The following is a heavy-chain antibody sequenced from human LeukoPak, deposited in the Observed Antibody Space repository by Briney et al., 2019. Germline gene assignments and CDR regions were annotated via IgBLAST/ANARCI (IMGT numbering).Heavy chain of an antibody. J-gene: IGHJ6*02. CDR1: GASISSHY. Sequence: KPSETLSLTCTVSGASISSHYWTWIRQPPGKGLEWIGYIYYSGSTNYNPSLKSRVTISVDTSKNQFSLKLSSVTAADTAVYYCARAGYYYGMDVWGQGTTVTVSS. V-gene: IGHV4-59*11. CDR3: ARAGYYYGMDV. CDR2: IYYSGST.